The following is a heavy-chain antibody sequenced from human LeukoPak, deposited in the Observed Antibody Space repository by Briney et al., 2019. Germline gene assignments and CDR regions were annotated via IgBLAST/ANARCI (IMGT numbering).Heavy chain of an antibody. CDR1: GYTFTGYH. Sequence: GASVKVSCKASGYTFTGYHMHWVRQAPGQGLEWMGWINPDTGGTNYAQKFQGRVTMTRDTSISTAYMELSRLRSDDTAIYYCAREHSITWYKFSRYYSYYMDVWGKGTTVTISS. J-gene: IGHJ6*03. V-gene: IGHV1-2*02. CDR2: INPDTGGT. D-gene: IGHD6-13*01. CDR3: AREHSITWYKFSRYYSYYMDV.